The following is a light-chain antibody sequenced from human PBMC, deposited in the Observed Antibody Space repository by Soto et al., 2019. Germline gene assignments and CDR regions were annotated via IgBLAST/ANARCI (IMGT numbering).Light chain of an antibody. CDR3: ATWDDSLNGFYV. CDR2: RNN. Sequence: QSVLTQPPSASGTPGQGVTISCSGSTYNIRSNYVYWYQQLPGTAPKLLLYRNNQRPSGVPDRFSGSKSGTSASLAISGLRSDDEADYFCATWDDSLNGFYVFGTGTKVTVL. V-gene: IGLV1-47*01. CDR1: TYNIRSNY. J-gene: IGLJ1*01.